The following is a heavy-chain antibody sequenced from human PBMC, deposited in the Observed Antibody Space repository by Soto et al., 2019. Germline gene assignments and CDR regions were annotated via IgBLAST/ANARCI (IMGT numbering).Heavy chain of an antibody. CDR3: TKLHCSSASCYGGFYYYYMDV. V-gene: IGHV3-21*01. CDR2: ISSSSDYI. Sequence: AGSLRLSGAAAECTFSGYSRNWVRQAPGKGLEWVSFISSSSDYIYYADSVKGRFTISRDDAKNSLYLQMNSLRAEDTAVYYCTKLHCSSASCYGGFYYYYMDVWGKGTTVTVSS. J-gene: IGHJ6*03. D-gene: IGHD2-2*01. CDR1: ECTFSGYS.